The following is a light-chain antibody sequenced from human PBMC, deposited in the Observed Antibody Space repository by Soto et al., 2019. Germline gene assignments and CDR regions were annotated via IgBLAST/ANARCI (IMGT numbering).Light chain of an antibody. CDR3: QQYXYWYT. Sequence: EIVMTQSPATLSVSPGGRATLSCRASQSISSNLAWYQQKPGQAPRLLIYDASTRATGIPDRFSGSGSGTEFTLTISSLLSEDFAVYYCQQYXYWYTFGQGTKVDIK. CDR1: QSISSN. CDR2: DAS. J-gene: IGKJ2*01. V-gene: IGKV3-15*01.